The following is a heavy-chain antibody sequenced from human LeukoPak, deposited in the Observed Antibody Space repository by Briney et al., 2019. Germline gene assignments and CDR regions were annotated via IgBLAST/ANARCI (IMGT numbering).Heavy chain of an antibody. CDR2: ISYDGSNK. CDR1: GFTFSSYG. Sequence: PGRSLRLSCAASGFTFSSYGMHWVRQAPGKGLEWVAVISYDGSNKYYADSVKGRFTISRDNSKNTLYLQMNSLRAEDTAVYYCARGSYGEDFDYWGQGTLVTVSS. CDR3: ARGSYGEDFDY. J-gene: IGHJ4*02. V-gene: IGHV3-30*03. D-gene: IGHD4-17*01.